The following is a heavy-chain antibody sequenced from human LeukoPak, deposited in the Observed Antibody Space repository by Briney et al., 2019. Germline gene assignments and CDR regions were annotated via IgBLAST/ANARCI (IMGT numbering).Heavy chain of an antibody. J-gene: IGHJ5*02. CDR3: ARDLSVVPAATEPNWFDP. V-gene: IGHV4-34*01. Sequence: SETLSLTCAVCGGSFSGYYWSWIRQPPGKGLEWIGEINHSGSTNYNPSLKSRVTISVDTSKNQFSLKLSSVTAADAAVYYCARDLSVVPAATEPNWFDPWGQGTLVTVSS. CDR2: INHSGST. CDR1: GGSFSGYY. D-gene: IGHD2-2*01.